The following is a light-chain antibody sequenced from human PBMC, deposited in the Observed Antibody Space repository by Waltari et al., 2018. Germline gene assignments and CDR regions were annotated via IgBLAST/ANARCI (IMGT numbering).Light chain of an antibody. V-gene: IGKV3-11*01. J-gene: IGKJ4*02. CDR3: QQRRNWPLT. CDR1: QSVGTY. CDR2: DAS. Sequence: EIVLTQSPAILSFSPGERATLSCRASQSVGTYLAWYQQRPGQSPRLLIYDASYRATGIPARFSGSGSETDFTLTFSSLQPEDFAVYYCQQRRNWPLTFGGGTRVQI.